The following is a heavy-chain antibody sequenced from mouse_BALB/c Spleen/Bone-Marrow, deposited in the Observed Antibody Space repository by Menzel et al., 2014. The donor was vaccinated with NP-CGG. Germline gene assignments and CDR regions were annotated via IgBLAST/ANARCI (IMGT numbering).Heavy chain of an antibody. CDR3: TRLSYYGLTDY. CDR2: INPESSTI. J-gene: IGHJ2*01. CDR1: GFDFSRYW. Sequence: EVKLMESGGGLVQPGGSLKLSCTFSGFDFSRYWMSWVRQAPGKGLQWIGEINPESSTINYTPSLKDKFIISRDNAKNTLCLQMSKVRSEDTDLYYCTRLSYYGLTDYWGQGTTLTVSS. D-gene: IGHD1-2*01. V-gene: IGHV4-1*02.